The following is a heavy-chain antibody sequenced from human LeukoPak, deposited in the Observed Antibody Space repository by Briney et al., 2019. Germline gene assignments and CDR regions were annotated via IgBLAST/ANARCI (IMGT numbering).Heavy chain of an antibody. V-gene: IGHV3-7*03. CDR1: GFTFSSYW. J-gene: IGHJ6*03. CDR3: ARVLKYCSGGNCYSGGLGYMDV. Sequence: PGGSLRLSCAASGFTFSSYWMSWVRQAPGQGLAWVANIKQDGSERNYVDSVKGRFTISRDNAKNSLFLQMNSLRAEDTAVYYCARVLKYCSGGNCYSGGLGYMDVWGKGTTVTISS. CDR2: IKQDGSER. D-gene: IGHD2-15*01.